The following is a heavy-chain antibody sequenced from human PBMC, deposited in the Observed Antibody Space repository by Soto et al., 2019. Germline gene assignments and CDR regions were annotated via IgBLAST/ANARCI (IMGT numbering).Heavy chain of an antibody. Sequence: ASVKVSCKASGYTFTNFYMHWVRQAPGQGLEWMGIINPSGGSTSYAQKFQGRVTMTRDTSTSTVYMELSSLRSEDTAVYYCASHCSGGSCYSRLHYYYGMDVWGQGTTVTVSS. V-gene: IGHV1-46*01. J-gene: IGHJ6*02. CDR1: GYTFTNFY. CDR3: ASHCSGGSCYSRLHYYYGMDV. CDR2: INPSGGST. D-gene: IGHD2-15*01.